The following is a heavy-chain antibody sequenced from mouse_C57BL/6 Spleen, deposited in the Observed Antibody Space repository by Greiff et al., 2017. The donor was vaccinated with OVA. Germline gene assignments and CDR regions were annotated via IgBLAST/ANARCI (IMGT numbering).Heavy chain of an antibody. V-gene: IGHV5-4*03. CDR3: ARFHGSYWYFDV. J-gene: IGHJ1*03. CDR2: ISDGGSYT. CDR1: GFTFSSYA. Sequence: EVKVVESGGGLVKPGGSLKLSCAASGFTFSSYAMSWVRQTPEKRLEWVATISDGGSYTYYPDNVKGRFTISRDNAKNNLYLQMSHLKSEDTAMYYCARFHGSYWYFDVWGTGTTVTVSS. D-gene: IGHD1-1*01.